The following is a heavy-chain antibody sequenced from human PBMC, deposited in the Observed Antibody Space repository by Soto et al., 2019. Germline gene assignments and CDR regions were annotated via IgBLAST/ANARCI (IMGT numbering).Heavy chain of an antibody. Sequence: EVQLVESGGGLVQPGGSLRLSCAASGFTFSIYTMNWVRQAPGKGLEWVSSISSSSSYIYYADSVKGRFTISRDNAKNSLSLQMNSLRDEDTAVYYCARDPYGDYYFDYWGQGTLVTVSS. V-gene: IGHV3-21*01. CDR3: ARDPYGDYYFDY. CDR2: ISSSSSYI. CDR1: GFTFSIYT. J-gene: IGHJ4*02. D-gene: IGHD4-17*01.